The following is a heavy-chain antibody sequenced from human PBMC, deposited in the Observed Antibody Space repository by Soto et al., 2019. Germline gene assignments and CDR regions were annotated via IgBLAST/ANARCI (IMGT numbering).Heavy chain of an antibody. D-gene: IGHD3-22*01. Sequence: ASVKVSCKASGYTFTSYGISWLRQAPGQGLEWMGWISAYNGNTNYAQKLQGRVTMTTDTSTSTAYMELRSLRSDDTAVYYCARVLTYYYDSSPNDYWGQGTLVTVSS. V-gene: IGHV1-18*01. CDR1: GYTFTSYG. CDR2: ISAYNGNT. CDR3: ARVLTYYYDSSPNDY. J-gene: IGHJ4*02.